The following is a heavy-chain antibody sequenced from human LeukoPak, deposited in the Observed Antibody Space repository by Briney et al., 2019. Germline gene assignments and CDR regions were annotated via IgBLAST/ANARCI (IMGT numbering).Heavy chain of an antibody. Sequence: ASVKVSCKASGYTFTSYVMHWVRQAPGQRLEWMGWISAGNGNTKYSQKFQGRVTITRDTSASTAYMELSSLRSEDTAVYYCARDLGGEEWEPFDYWGQGTLVTVSS. CDR1: GYTFTSYV. D-gene: IGHD1-26*01. V-gene: IGHV1-3*01. J-gene: IGHJ4*02. CDR3: ARDLGGEEWEPFDY. CDR2: ISAGNGNT.